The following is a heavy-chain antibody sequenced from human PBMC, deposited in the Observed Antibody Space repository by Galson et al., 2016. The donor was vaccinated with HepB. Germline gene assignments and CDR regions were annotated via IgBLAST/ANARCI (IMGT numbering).Heavy chain of an antibody. J-gene: IGHJ4*02. CDR2: IYWNDDQ. Sequence: PALVKPTQTLTLTCTSSGFSLRTSGVGVGWIRQPPGKALEWLALIYWNDDQRYSPPLRSRLTITKDTSKNQVVPTMTTLDPVDTATYYCVHCSRHYDFRSCYYPLFDYWGLGTPVTVSS. CDR1: GFSLRTSGVG. D-gene: IGHD3-3*01. CDR3: VHCSRHYDFRSCYYPLFDY. V-gene: IGHV2-5*01.